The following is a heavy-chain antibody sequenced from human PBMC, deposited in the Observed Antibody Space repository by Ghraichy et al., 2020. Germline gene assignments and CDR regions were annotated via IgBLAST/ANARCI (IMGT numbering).Heavy chain of an antibody. J-gene: IGHJ4*02. V-gene: IGHV3-7*01. CDR1: GFTFSSYW. CDR3: ARDRHIVVDGRRGDC. Sequence: GGSLRLSCAASGFTFSSYWMTWVRQAPGKGLEWVANMNQDGSEKYYVNSVKGRFTISRDNAKNSLYLQMNSLRVEDTAVYYCARDRHIVVDGRRGDCWGQGTLVTVSS. CDR2: MNQDGSEK. D-gene: IGHD5-12*01.